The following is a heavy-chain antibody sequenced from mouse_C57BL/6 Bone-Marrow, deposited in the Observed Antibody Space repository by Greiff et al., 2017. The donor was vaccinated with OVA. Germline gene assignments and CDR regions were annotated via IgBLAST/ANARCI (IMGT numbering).Heavy chain of an antibody. V-gene: IGHV5-17*01. D-gene: IGHD2-3*01. CDR1: GFTFSDYG. J-gene: IGHJ4*01. CDR2: ISSGSSTI. Sequence: EVKVVESGGGLVKPGGSLKLSCAASGFTFSDYGMHWVRQAPEKGLEWVAYISSGSSTIYYADTVKGRFTISRDNAKNTLFLQMTSLRSEDTAMYYCARSGYYSVYAMDYWGQGTSVTVSS. CDR3: ARSGYYSVYAMDY.